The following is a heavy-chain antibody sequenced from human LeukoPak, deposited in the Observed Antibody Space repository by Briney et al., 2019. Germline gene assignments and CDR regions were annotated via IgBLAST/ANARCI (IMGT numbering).Heavy chain of an antibody. J-gene: IGHJ4*02. Sequence: GGSLRLSCAASGFTFSSYAMHWVRQAPGKGLEWVAVISYDGSNKYYADSVKGRFTISRDNSKNTLYLQMNSLRAEDTAVYYCARGGVMGPFDYWGQGTLVTVSS. CDR3: ARGGVMGPFDY. D-gene: IGHD3-16*01. CDR2: ISYDGSNK. CDR1: GFTFSSYA. V-gene: IGHV3-30-3*01.